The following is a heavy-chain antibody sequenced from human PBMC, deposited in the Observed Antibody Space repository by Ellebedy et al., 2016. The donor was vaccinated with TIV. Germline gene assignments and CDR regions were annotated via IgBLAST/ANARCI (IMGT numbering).Heavy chain of an antibody. J-gene: IGHJ4*02. CDR2: MWYDGTNK. CDR3: AKDKRMITFGGVIDY. D-gene: IGHD3-16*01. Sequence: GGSLRLSCAASGFTFSSYAMHWVRQAPGKGLEWVAVMWYDGTNKYYADSVKGRFTISRDNAKNSLYLQMNSLRAEDTALYYCAKDKRMITFGGVIDYWGQGTLVTVSS. V-gene: IGHV3-33*03. CDR1: GFTFSSYA.